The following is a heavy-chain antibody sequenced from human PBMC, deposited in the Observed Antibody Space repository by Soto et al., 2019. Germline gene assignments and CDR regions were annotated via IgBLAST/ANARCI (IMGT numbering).Heavy chain of an antibody. V-gene: IGHV3-74*01. CDR2: IETDGSSA. J-gene: IGHJ5*02. Sequence: EVQLVESGGGLVQPGGSLRLSCAASGFTFSNYWMHWVRQAPGKGLVWVSRIETDGSSARYADAVKGRFTTSRDNAKHILYLQMNNLRAEDTAVYFCARDLPHNWFDPWGQGTLVTVSS. CDR1: GFTFSNYW. CDR3: ARDLPHNWFDP.